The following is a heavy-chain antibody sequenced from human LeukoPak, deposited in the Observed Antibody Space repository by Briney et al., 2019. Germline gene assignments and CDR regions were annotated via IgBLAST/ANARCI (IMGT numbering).Heavy chain of an antibody. J-gene: IGHJ4*02. CDR2: ISGSGGTT. D-gene: IGHD6-13*01. CDR3: AKDGQVNQQDRLFTD. CDR1: GFTFSSYA. V-gene: IGHV3-23*01. Sequence: QPGGSLRLSCAASGFTFSSYAMSWVRQAPGKGLEWVSVISGSGGTTHYADSVKGRFTISRDNSKNTLYLQMNSLRGEDTAVYYCAKDGQVNQQDRLFTDWGQGTLVIVSS.